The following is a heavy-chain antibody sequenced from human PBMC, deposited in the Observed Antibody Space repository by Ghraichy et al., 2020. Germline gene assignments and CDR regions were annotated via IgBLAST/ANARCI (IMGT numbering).Heavy chain of an antibody. Sequence: SETLSLTCSVSGGSLNTQYWSWIRQPPGKGLDYIGYIYHDGSTNYNPSLKGRVTISLDTSNNQFSLRLNSVTAADTAVYYCARGGCIDRTCRWLANEPFEFRGQGTMVTVSS. CDR2: IYHDGST. CDR3: ARGGCIDRTCRWLANEPFEF. V-gene: IGHV4-59*11. D-gene: IGHD2-8*01. J-gene: IGHJ3*01. CDR1: GGSLNTQY.